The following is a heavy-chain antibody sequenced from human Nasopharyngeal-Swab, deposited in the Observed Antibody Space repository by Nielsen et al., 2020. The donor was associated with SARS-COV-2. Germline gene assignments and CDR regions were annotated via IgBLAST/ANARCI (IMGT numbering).Heavy chain of an antibody. CDR3: ARDGAVAGTSYFDY. CDR2: ISYDGSNK. Sequence: GGSLRLSCAASGFTFSSYAMHWVRQAPGKGLEWVAVISYDGSNKYYADSVKGRFTISRDNSKNTLYLQMNSLRAEDTAVYYCARDGAVAGTSYFDYWGQGTLVTVS. CDR1: GFTFSSYA. J-gene: IGHJ4*02. D-gene: IGHD6-19*01. V-gene: IGHV3-30-3*01.